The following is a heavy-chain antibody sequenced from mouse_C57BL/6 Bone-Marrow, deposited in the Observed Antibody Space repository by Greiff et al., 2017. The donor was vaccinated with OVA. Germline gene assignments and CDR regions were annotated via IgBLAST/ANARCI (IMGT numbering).Heavy chain of an antibody. J-gene: IGHJ2*01. V-gene: IGHV1-74*01. Sequence: QVQLQQPGAELVKPGASVKVSCKASGYTFTSYWMHWVKQRPGQGLEWIGRIHPSDSDTNYNQKFKGKATLTVDKSSSTSYMQLSSLTSEDSAVYSCTILYGNYGTDFDYWGQGTTLTVSS. CDR1: GYTFTSYW. CDR2: IHPSDSDT. D-gene: IGHD2-1*01. CDR3: TILYGNYGTDFDY.